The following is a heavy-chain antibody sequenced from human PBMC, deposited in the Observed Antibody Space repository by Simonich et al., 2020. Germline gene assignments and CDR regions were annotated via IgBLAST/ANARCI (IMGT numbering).Heavy chain of an antibody. J-gene: IGHJ3*02. V-gene: IGHV4-39*01. Sequence: QLQLQESGPVLVKPSETLSLTCTVSGGSNSSSRYYWGWIRQPPGTGVEWIGSMYYRKSTYYNPTLKSRATTSVGKSKNQFALQLSSVTAADTAVYYCARPARFAFDIWGQGKMVTVSS. CDR1: GGSNSSSRYY. D-gene: IGHD2-15*01. CDR2: MYYRKST. CDR3: ARPARFAFDI.